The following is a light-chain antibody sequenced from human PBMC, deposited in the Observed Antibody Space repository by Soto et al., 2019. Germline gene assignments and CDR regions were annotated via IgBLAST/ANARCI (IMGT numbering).Light chain of an antibody. CDR2: DAS. V-gene: IGKV3-11*01. CDR1: QTVSRY. J-gene: IGKJ4*01. CDR3: QRRSTWPLLI. Sequence: VLIQSPATLSLSPGERATLSCRASQTVSRYLAWFQQKPGQPPRLRIYDASNRATGIPARFSGSGSGTDYTRTISSLEPEDFAVYYCQRRSTWPLLIFGGGTKVEI.